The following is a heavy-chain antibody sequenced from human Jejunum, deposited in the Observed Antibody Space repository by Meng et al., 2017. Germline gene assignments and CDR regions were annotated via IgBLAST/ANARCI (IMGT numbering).Heavy chain of an antibody. CDR1: GYTFTDHY. J-gene: IGHJ4*02. CDR2: TNPDTGGT. V-gene: IGHV1-2*04. CDR3: PRDAGSFLDYYFDS. D-gene: IGHD1-1*01. Sequence: QVQLVQSGAEVKKSGASVKVSCKASGYTFTDHYIHWVRQAPGQGLEWMGWTNPDTGGTNYAQKFQGWVTMTRDTSISTAYMELRRLRSDDTAVYYCPRDAGSFLDYYFDSWGQGTLVTVSS.